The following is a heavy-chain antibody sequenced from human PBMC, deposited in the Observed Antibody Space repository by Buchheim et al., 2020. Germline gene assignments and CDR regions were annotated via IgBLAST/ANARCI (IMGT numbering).Heavy chain of an antibody. CDR3: AKDYYGSGSYIFYYYYMDV. Sequence: QVQLVESGGGVVQPGRSLRLSCAASGFTFSSYGMHWVRQAPGKGLEWVAVISFDGSNKYYADSVTGRFTISRDNSKNTLYLQMNSLRAEDTAVYYCAKDYYGSGSYIFYYYYMDVWSKGTT. CDR2: ISFDGSNK. V-gene: IGHV3-30*18. CDR1: GFTFSSYG. D-gene: IGHD3-10*01. J-gene: IGHJ6*03.